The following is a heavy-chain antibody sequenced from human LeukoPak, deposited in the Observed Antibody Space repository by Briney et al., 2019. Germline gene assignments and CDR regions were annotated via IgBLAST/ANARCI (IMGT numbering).Heavy chain of an antibody. Sequence: ASVKDSCKASGYTFSDYFMHWARQAPGQGLEWMGWISPEGGDTHYAQRFQGRVTMTRDTSISAANMELTSLSSDDTAVYYCARNYGHNSKHFDLCGQGTLVTVSS. J-gene: IGHJ4*02. D-gene: IGHD4-17*01. V-gene: IGHV1-2*02. CDR1: GYTFSDYF. CDR2: ISPEGGDT. CDR3: ARNYGHNSKHFDL.